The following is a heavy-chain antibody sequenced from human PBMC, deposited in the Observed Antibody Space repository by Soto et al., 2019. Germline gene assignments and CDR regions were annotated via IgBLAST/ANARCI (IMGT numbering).Heavy chain of an antibody. Sequence: ASVKVSCKASGYTFTGYYMHWVRQAPGQGLEWMGWINPNSGGTNYAQKFQGRVTMTRDTSISTAYMELSRLRSDDTAVYYCARDYGVTYYDFWSGYLSGMDVWGQGTAVTVAS. CDR1: GYTFTGYY. CDR3: ARDYGVTYYDFWSGYLSGMDV. CDR2: INPNSGGT. D-gene: IGHD3-3*01. J-gene: IGHJ6*02. V-gene: IGHV1-2*02.